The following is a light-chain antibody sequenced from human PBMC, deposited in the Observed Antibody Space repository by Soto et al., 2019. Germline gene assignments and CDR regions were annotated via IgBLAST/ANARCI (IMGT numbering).Light chain of an antibody. CDR1: QDITDF. CDR2: DTS. V-gene: IGKV1-33*01. Sequence: DIQMTQSPSSLFASVGDRVTITCQASQDITDFLNWYQQKPGKPPKVLIYDTSKLQTVVPSRFSGSGSGTHFSLTISSLQPDDSATYYCQQYDDLPITFGQGTRLEIK. J-gene: IGKJ5*01. CDR3: QQYDDLPIT.